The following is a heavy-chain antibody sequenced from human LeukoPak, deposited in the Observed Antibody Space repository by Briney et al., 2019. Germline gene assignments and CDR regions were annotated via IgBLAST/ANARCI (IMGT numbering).Heavy chain of an antibody. CDR3: ARGLRGITIFGVAPSPNYYYYGMDV. J-gene: IGHJ6*02. V-gene: IGHV1-69*13. D-gene: IGHD3-3*01. CDR1: GGTFSSYA. CDR2: IIPIFGTA. Sequence: GASVKVSCKASGGTFSSYAISWVRQAPGQGLEWMGGIIPIFGTANYAQKFQGRVTITADESTSTAYMELSSLRSEDTAVYYCARGLRGITIFGVAPSPNYYYYGMDVWGQGTMVTVSS.